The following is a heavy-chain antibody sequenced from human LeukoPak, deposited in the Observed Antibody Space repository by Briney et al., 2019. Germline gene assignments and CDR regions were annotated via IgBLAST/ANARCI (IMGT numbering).Heavy chain of an antibody. CDR2: ISSSSSYI. CDR3: ARDLTSIDDAFDI. Sequence: GGSLRLSCAASGFTHSSYSMNWVPPAPGKGLEWVSSISSSSSYIHYADSVKGRFTISRDNAKNSLYLQMNSLRAEDTAVYYCARDLTSIDDAFDIWGQGTMVTVSS. J-gene: IGHJ3*02. D-gene: IGHD1-14*01. CDR1: GFTHSSYS. V-gene: IGHV3-21*01.